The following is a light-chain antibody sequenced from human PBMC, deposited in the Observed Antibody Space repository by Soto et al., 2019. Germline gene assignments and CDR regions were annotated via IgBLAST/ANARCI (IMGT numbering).Light chain of an antibody. CDR1: QGISSF. CDR3: QQLSNYPPIT. CDR2: AVS. V-gene: IGKV1-9*01. J-gene: IGKJ5*01. Sequence: IPFTQSPSSLSASVGDRVTITCRASQGISSFLAWYQQKPGKAPKLLIYAVSTLQSGVPSRFSGSGSGTDFTLTVSSLQPEDFATYYCQQLSNYPPITFGQGTRLEIK.